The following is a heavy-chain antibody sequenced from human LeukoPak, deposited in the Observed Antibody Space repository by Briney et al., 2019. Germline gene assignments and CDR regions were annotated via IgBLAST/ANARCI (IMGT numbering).Heavy chain of an antibody. Sequence: GGSLRLSCAASGFTFSSYEMNWVRQAPGKGLEWVSYISSSGFTIYYADSVKGRSTISRDNSKNTLYLQVNSLRPEDTAVYYCGRDTVGYVGAFDIWGQGTMVTVSS. CDR2: ISSSGFTI. J-gene: IGHJ3*02. CDR3: GRDTVGYVGAFDI. D-gene: IGHD2-8*01. V-gene: IGHV3-48*03. CDR1: GFTFSSYE.